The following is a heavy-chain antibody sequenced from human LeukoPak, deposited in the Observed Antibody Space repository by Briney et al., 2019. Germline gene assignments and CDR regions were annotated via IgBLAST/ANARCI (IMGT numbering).Heavy chain of an antibody. D-gene: IGHD2-8*01. CDR1: GFTFSSYA. V-gene: IGHV3-30-3*01. J-gene: IGHJ4*02. Sequence: GRSLRLSCAASGFTFSSYAMHWVRQAPGKGLEWVAVISYDGSNKYYADSVKGRFTISRDNSKNTLYLQMNSLRAEDTAVYYCARDGCTNGVCYSDYWGQGTLVTVSS. CDR2: ISYDGSNK. CDR3: ARDGCTNGVCYSDY.